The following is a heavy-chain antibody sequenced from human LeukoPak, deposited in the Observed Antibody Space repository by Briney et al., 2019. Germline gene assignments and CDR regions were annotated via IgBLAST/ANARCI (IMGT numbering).Heavy chain of an antibody. V-gene: IGHV4-4*07. CDR2: IYPSGGT. Sequence: SETLSLTCTVSGGSISSYYWSWIRQPPGKGLEWIGRIYPSGGTNYNPSLKSRVTMSTDTSKNQFSLQLNSVTPEDTAAYYCARGGSGSYVLDWGQGTLVTVSS. CDR1: GGSISSYY. CDR3: ARGGSGSYVLD. J-gene: IGHJ4*02. D-gene: IGHD3-10*01.